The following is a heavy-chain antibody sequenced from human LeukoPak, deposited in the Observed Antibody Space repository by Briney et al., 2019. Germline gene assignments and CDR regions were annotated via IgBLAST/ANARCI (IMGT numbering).Heavy chain of an antibody. D-gene: IGHD6-13*01. CDR3: ARGGLIAAAGTYYYYYYMDV. J-gene: IGHJ6*03. CDR2: IYYSGST. Sequence: PSETLSLTCTVSGDSISSYYWSWIRQPPGKGLEWIGYIYYSGSTIYNPSLNSRVTISVDTSKNQFSLKLSSVTPADTAVYYCARGGLIAAAGTYYYYYYMDVWGKGTTVTISS. V-gene: IGHV4-59*01. CDR1: GDSISSYY.